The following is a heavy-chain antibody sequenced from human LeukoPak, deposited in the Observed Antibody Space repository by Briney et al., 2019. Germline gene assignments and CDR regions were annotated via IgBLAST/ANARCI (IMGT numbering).Heavy chain of an antibody. CDR2: IKDDGSEK. CDR1: GFTFSSYW. CDR3: ARESQRAAAY. D-gene: IGHD6-13*01. Sequence: PGGSLRLSCAAPGFTFSSYWMSWVRQAPGKGLEWVANIKDDGSEKYYVDSVKGRFTISRDNAKNSLYLQMNSLRAEDTAVYYCARESQRAAAYWGQGTLVTVSS. V-gene: IGHV3-7*01. J-gene: IGHJ4*02.